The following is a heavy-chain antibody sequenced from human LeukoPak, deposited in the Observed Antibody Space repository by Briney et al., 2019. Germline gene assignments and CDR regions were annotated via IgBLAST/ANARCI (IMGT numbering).Heavy chain of an antibody. V-gene: IGHV4-34*01. CDR1: GGSFSGYY. D-gene: IGHD2-2*01. CDR2: INHSGST. CDR3: ARGTGGVVPAANWFDP. Sequence: SGTLSLTCAVYGGSFSGYYWSWIRQPPGKGLEWIGEINHSGSTNYNPSLKSRVTISVDTSKNQFSLKLSSVTAADTAVYYCARGTGGVVPAANWFDPWGQGTLVTVSS. J-gene: IGHJ5*02.